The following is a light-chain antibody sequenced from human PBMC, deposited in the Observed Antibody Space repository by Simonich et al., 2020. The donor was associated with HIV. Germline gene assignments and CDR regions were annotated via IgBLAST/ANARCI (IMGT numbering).Light chain of an antibody. V-gene: IGKV3-15*01. CDR2: GAS. J-gene: IGKJ1*01. CDR1: QSVSSN. CDR3: QQYNNWPPWT. Sequence: EIVMTQSPVTLSVSPGERATLSCRASQSVSSNLAWYQQKPGQVPRLLIYGASTRATCVPARCSGSGSGTEFTLTISSMQSEDFAVYYCQQYNNWPPWTFGQGTKVEIK.